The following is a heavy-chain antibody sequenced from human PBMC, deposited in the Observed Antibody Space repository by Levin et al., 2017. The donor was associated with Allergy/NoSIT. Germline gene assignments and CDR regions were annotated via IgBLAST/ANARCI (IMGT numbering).Heavy chain of an antibody. CDR3: ARDWRGAPAFIDS. CDR1: GFSFSSFG. V-gene: IGHV3-33*01. CDR2: LWYDGSNK. Sequence: GESLKISCAASGFSFSSFGMHWVRQAPGKGLEWVALLWYDGSNKYYADSVKGRFTISRDNSRNTLYLQMNSLRDEDTAVYYCARDWRGAPAFIDSWGQGTRVTVSS. D-gene: IGHD2-2*01. J-gene: IGHJ4*02.